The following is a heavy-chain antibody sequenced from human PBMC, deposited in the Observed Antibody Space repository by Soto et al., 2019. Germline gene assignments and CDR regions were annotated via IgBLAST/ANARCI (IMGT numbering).Heavy chain of an antibody. D-gene: IGHD5-18*01. Sequence: WGSLRLSCAASGFTFISYAIIFFRHSPLKWLEWVSAISGSGGSTYYADSVKGRFTISRDNSKNTLYLQMNSLRAEDTAVYYCAKSGGYSYDFDYWGQGTLVTVSS. CDR1: GFTFISYA. J-gene: IGHJ4*02. V-gene: IGHV3-23*01. CDR2: ISGSGGST. CDR3: AKSGGYSYDFDY.